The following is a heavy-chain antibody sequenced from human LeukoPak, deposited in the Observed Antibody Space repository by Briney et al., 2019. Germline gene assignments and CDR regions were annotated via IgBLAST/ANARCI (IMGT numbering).Heavy chain of an antibody. V-gene: IGHV3-23*01. D-gene: IGHD4-17*01. J-gene: IGHJ4*02. Sequence: GGSLRLSCAASGFTFSSYAMSWVRQAPGKGLEWVSAISGSGGSTYYADSVKGRFTISRDNSKNTLYLQMNSLRAEDTAVYYCAKGVTTVTTFAYYFDYWGQGTLVTASS. CDR1: GFTFSSYA. CDR3: AKGVTTVTTFAYYFDY. CDR2: ISGSGGST.